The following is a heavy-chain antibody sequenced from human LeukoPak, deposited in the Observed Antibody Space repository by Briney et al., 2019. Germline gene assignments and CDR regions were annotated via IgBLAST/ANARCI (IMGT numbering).Heavy chain of an antibody. D-gene: IGHD6-13*01. CDR3: ARARYSSSWYTGYYFDY. CDR1: GYTFTSYA. J-gene: IGHJ4*02. V-gene: IGHV1-3*01. Sequence: ASVKVSCKASGYTFTSYAMHWVRQAPGQRLEWMGWINAGNGNTKYSQKFQGRVTITRDTSASTAYMELSSLRSEDTAVYYCARARYSSSWYTGYYFDYWGQGTLVTVSS. CDR2: INAGNGNT.